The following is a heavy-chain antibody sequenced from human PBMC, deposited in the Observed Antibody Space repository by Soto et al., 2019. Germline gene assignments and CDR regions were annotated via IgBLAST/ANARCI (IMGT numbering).Heavy chain of an antibody. J-gene: IGHJ4*02. CDR3: AIVRETDSPLDH. Sequence: QVHLVESGGGVVQPGTSLTLTCTASGFTFRSSGMHWVRQAPGKGLEWLAFTADDGSQKFYADSVKGRFSISRDNTKNTLYLHMSSLTAEDTAIYYCAIVRETDSPLDHWGPGTLVTVSS. CDR1: GFTFRSSG. D-gene: IGHD1-26*01. CDR2: TADDGSQK. V-gene: IGHV3-30*03.